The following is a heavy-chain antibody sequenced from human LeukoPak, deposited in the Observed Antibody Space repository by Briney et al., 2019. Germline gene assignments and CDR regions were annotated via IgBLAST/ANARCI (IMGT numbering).Heavy chain of an antibody. V-gene: IGHV3-7*03. D-gene: IGHD6-13*01. Sequence: SGGSLRLSCAASGFTFSSYWMSWVRQAPGKGLEWVANIKQDGSEKYYVDSVKGRFTISRDNAKNSLYLQMNSLRAEDTAVYYCAKDHFGQQLVDGYFDYWGQGTLVTVSS. CDR1: GFTFSSYW. CDR3: AKDHFGQQLVDGYFDY. CDR2: IKQDGSEK. J-gene: IGHJ4*02.